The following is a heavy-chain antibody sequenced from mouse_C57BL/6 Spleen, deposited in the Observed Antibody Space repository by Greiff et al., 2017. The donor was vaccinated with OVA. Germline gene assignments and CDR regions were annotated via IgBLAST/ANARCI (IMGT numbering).Heavy chain of an antibody. D-gene: IGHD2-5*01. CDR1: GYTFTDHT. V-gene: IGHV1-78*01. CDR2: IYPGDGST. CDR3: ARRSNYVVFDY. J-gene: IGHJ2*01. Sequence: QVQLQQSDAELVKPGASVKISCKVSGYTFTDHTIHWMKQRPEQGLEWIGYIYPGDGSTKYNEKFKGKAKLTADKSSSTTYMQLNSLTSEDSEVYFCARRSNYVVFDYWGQGTTLTVSS.